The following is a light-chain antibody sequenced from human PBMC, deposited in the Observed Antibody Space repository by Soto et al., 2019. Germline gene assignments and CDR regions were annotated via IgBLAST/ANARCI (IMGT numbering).Light chain of an antibody. CDR1: SSDVSLYDY. CDR2: AVS. V-gene: IGLV2-14*01. J-gene: IGLJ1*01. Sequence: QSALAYPASVSGPPGQSITISCTGTSSDVSLYDYVSWYQQRPGKAPQLMIYAVSNRPSGVSNRFSASKSGNTASLFISGLQAEDEADYYCSSYTSDSSYVFGSGTKVTVL. CDR3: SSYTSDSSYV.